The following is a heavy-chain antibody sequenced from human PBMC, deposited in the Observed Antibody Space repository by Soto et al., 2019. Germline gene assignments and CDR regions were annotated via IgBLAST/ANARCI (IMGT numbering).Heavy chain of an antibody. CDR3: PKIHSGSSEDAFDV. CDR2: ISGSGGVT. J-gene: IGHJ3*01. V-gene: IGHV3-23*01. Sequence: EVQLLESGGGLVQPGGSQRLSCAASGFTFSSYAMSWVRQGPGKGLEWVTLISGSGGVTDYADSVKGRFTVSRDNSKNTMYLDLNSLTAGDTAIYYRPKIHSGSSEDAFDVWGQGTVVTASS. CDR1: GFTFSSYA. D-gene: IGHD6-19*01.